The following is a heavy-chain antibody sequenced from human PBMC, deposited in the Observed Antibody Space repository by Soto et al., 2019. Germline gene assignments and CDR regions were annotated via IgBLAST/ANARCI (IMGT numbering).Heavy chain of an antibody. CDR2: IIPIFGTP. V-gene: IGHV1-69*06. J-gene: IGHJ6*02. Sequence: SVKVSCKASGGTFSSYAISWVRQAPVQGLEWMGGIIPIFGTPNYAQKFQGRVTITADKSTSTAYMELSSLRSEDTAVYYCARLSATVTTLNDYYYGMDVWAQGTTVTVSS. CDR3: ARLSATVTTLNDYYYGMDV. CDR1: GGTFSSYA. D-gene: IGHD4-17*01.